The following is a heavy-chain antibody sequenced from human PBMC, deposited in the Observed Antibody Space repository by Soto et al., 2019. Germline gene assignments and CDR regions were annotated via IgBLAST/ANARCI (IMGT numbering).Heavy chain of an antibody. J-gene: IGHJ4*02. Sequence: GESLKISCKGSGYNFGNYWIGWVRQMPGKGLEWMGIIYPGDSEIRYRPSFQGQVTISADKSISTAYLQWSSLKASDTALYFCPRMQYSYGQLDYFDYWGPGTQATVSS. V-gene: IGHV5-51*01. CDR1: GYNFGNYW. CDR2: IYPGDSEI. D-gene: IGHD3-16*01. CDR3: PRMQYSYGQLDYFDY.